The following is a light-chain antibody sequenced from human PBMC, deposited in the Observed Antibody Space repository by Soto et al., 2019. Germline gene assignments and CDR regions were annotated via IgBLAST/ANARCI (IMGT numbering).Light chain of an antibody. V-gene: IGLV2-23*02. CDR3: CSYAGRPWV. CDR1: SSDVGTYTL. J-gene: IGLJ2*01. CDR2: EVN. Sequence: QSALTQPASVSGSPGQSITISCTGTSSDVGTYTLVSWYQQHPGKAPKLVIYEVNKRPAGVSKRFSGSKSGDTASLTISGLQAEDEADYYCCSYAGRPWVFGGGTKLTVL.